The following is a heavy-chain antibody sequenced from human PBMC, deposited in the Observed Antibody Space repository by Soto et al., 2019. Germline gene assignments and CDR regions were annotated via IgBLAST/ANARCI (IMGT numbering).Heavy chain of an antibody. J-gene: IGHJ4*02. Sequence: EVQVLESGGGLVQPGGSLRLSCVASGFTFSTYAMSWVRQAPGKGLEWVSGISGSGDTSYYEDSVKGRFTISRDNSKNTLYLQMNSLRAEDTAVYYCAKVDLLGICTGGSCYSLDYWGQGTLVTVSS. D-gene: IGHD2-15*01. CDR2: ISGSGDTS. V-gene: IGHV3-23*01. CDR1: GFTFSTYA. CDR3: AKVDLLGICTGGSCYSLDY.